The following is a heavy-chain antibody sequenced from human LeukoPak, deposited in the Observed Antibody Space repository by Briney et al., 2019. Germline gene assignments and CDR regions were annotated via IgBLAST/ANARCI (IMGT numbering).Heavy chain of an antibody. CDR2: ISGSGGST. Sequence: GGTLRLSCAASGFTFSSYGMSWVRQAPGKGLEWVSAISGSGGSTYYADSVKGRFTISRDNSKNTLYLQMNSLRAEDTAVYYCARDLGIAAAGYFDYWGQGTLVTVSS. V-gene: IGHV3-23*01. D-gene: IGHD6-13*01. CDR3: ARDLGIAAAGYFDY. CDR1: GFTFSSYG. J-gene: IGHJ4*02.